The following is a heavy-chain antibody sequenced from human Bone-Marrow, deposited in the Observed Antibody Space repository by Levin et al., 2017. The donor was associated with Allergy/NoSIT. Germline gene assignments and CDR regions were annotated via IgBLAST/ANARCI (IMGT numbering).Heavy chain of an antibody. CDR2: IKQDGSEK. V-gene: IGHV3-7*03. CDR3: ARDRFIVVVVAGDDAFDI. D-gene: IGHD2-15*01. Sequence: GESLKISCAASGFTFSSYWMSWVRQAPGKGLEWVANIKQDGSEKYYVDSVKGRFTISRDNAKNSLYLQMNSLRAEDTAVYYCARDRFIVVVVAGDDAFDIWGQGTMVTVSS. J-gene: IGHJ3*02. CDR1: GFTFSSYW.